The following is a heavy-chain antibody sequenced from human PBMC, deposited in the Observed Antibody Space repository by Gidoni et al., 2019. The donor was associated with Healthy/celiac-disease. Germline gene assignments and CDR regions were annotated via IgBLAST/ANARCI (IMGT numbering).Heavy chain of an antibody. CDR3: ARAPQEIAVAGYY. J-gene: IGHJ4*02. Sequence: QVQLVQSGAEVKKPGSSVKVSCKASAVAFGIYTIRWVRQAPGQGLEWMGGIIPKFGTANYAQKFQGRVTITADESTSTAYMELSSLRSEDTAVYYCARAPQEIAVAGYYWGQGTLVTVSS. D-gene: IGHD6-19*01. CDR1: AVAFGIYT. CDR2: IIPKFGTA. V-gene: IGHV1-69*01.